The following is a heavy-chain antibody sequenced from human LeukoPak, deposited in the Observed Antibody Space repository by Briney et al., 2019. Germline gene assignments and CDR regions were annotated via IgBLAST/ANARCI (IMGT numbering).Heavy chain of an antibody. J-gene: IGHJ1*01. CDR3: ARHFVN. V-gene: IGHV4-61*08. CDR1: GGSISTDDYY. Sequence: SETLSLTCTVSGGSISTDDYYWSWIRQPPGKGLEWIGYIHDSGSTNYNPSLKSRVTISVDTSKNQFSLRLSSVSAADAAGYFYARHFVNWGQGTLVTVSS. D-gene: IGHD2-21*01. CDR2: IHDSGST.